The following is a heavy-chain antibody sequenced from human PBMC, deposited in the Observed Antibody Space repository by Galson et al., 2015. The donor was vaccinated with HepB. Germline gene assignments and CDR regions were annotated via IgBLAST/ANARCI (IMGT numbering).Heavy chain of an antibody. V-gene: IGHV1-18*01. CDR2: ISAYNGDT. Sequence: SVKVSCKASGYTFNSCGFSWVRQAPGQGLEWMGWISAYNGDTNYGEKFQGRVTMTTDTSSSTAYMELRSLRSDDTAVYYCARDHWALVGVTALEYWGQGTLVTVSS. J-gene: IGHJ4*02. D-gene: IGHD1-26*01. CDR3: ARDHWALVGVTALEY. CDR1: GYTFNSCG.